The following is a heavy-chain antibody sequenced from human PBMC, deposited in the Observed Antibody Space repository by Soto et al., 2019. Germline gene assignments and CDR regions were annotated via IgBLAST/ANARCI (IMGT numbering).Heavy chain of an antibody. CDR3: AREGITMVRGVICYYMDV. CDR2: MNPNSGNT. CDR1: GYTFTSYD. Sequence: GASVKVSCKASGYTFTSYDINWVRQATGQGLEWMGWMNPNSGNTGHAQKFQGRVTMTRNTSISTAYMELSSLRSEDTALYYCAREGITMVRGVICYYMDVWGKGTTVTVSS. V-gene: IGHV1-8*01. D-gene: IGHD3-10*01. J-gene: IGHJ6*03.